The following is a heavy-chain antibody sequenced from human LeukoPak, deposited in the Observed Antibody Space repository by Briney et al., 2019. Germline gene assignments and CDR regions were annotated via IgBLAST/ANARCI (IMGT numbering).Heavy chain of an antibody. D-gene: IGHD6-6*01. CDR3: ARVGGIAARRNYFDY. V-gene: IGHV1-46*01. CDR1: GYTFTSYC. Sequence: ASVKVSCKASGYTFTSYCMHWVRQAPGQGLEWMGIINPSGGSTSYAQKFQGRVTMTRDTSTSTVYMELSSLRSEDTAVYYCARVGGIAARRNYFDYWGQGTLVTVSS. J-gene: IGHJ4*02. CDR2: INPSGGST.